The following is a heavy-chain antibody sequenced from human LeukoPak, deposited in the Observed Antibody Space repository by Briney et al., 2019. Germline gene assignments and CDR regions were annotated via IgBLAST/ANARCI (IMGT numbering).Heavy chain of an antibody. CDR3: TVIQGWGLGSYYVDY. D-gene: IGHD3-10*01. CDR1: GFAFSNDW. J-gene: IGHJ4*02. V-gene: IGHV3-15*01. CDR2: IKSKTSGGTT. Sequence: GGSLRLSCAASGFAFSNDWMSWVRQAPGKGREWVGRIKSKTSGGTTDYAAPVKGRFTISRDDSKNMLYLQMDSLKTEDTAVYYCTVIQGWGLGSYYVDYWGQGTLVTVSS.